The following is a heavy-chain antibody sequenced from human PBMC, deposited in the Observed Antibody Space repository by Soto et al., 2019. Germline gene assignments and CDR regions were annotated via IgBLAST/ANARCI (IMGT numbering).Heavy chain of an antibody. CDR2: INYTGRYM. J-gene: IGHJ4*02. CDR3: ARKSSSDSTGYDYFDY. V-gene: IGHV3-21*06. D-gene: IGHD3-22*01. CDR1: GLSLSRSD. Sequence: EVQLVESGGGLVELGGSLRPSLPTPGLSLSRSDLTGFPRPPGKGLEYVSSINYTGRYMFYAGSLRGRFTVSRDNAKNSLYLQMNSLRAEDTAVYYCARKSSSDSTGYDYFDYWGQGTLVTVSS.